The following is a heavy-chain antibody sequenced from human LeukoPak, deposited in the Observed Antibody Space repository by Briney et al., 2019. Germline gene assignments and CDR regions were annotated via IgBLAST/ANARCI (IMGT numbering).Heavy chain of an antibody. V-gene: IGHV4-39*01. J-gene: IGHJ4*02. D-gene: IGHD1-14*01. CDR1: GGSISSSIYY. Sequence: SETLSLTCTVSGGSISSSIYYWGWIRQPPGKGLEWIGSVYSTGGTYYNPSLKSRVTISVDTSKNQFSLKLSSVTAADTAVYYCARPTDAGTYFDYWGQGTLVTVSS. CDR3: ARPTDAGTYFDY. CDR2: VYSTGGT.